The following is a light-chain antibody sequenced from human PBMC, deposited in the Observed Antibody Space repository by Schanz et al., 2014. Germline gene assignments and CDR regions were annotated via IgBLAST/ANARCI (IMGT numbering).Light chain of an antibody. CDR3: QQYNNWPLPPGT. V-gene: IGKV3-20*01. Sequence: EIVLTQSPGTLSLSPGERAILSCRASQSVSSSYLAWYQQKPGQAPRLLIYGASSRATGIPDRFSGSGSGTDFTLTISRLEPEDFAVYYCQQYNNWPLPPGTFGQGTKVEIK. J-gene: IGKJ1*01. CDR1: QSVSSSY. CDR2: GAS.